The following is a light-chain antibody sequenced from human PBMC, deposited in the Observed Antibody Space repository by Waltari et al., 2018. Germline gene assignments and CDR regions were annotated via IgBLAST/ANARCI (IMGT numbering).Light chain of an antibody. Sequence: QSVLTQPPSVSGAPGPRVTIPCPGSSSNIGAGYDVHSYQQLPGTAPKLLIYGNSNRPSGVPDRFSGSKSGTSASLAITGLQAEDEADYYCQSYDSSLSGYVFGTGTKVTVL. CDR3: QSYDSSLSGYV. V-gene: IGLV1-40*01. J-gene: IGLJ1*01. CDR1: SSNIGAGYD. CDR2: GNS.